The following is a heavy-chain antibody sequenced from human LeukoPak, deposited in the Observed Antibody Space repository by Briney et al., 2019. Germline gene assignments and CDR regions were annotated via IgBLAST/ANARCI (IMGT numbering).Heavy chain of an antibody. V-gene: IGHV5-51*01. CDR3: ARLVVPAASEALDAFDI. J-gene: IGHJ3*02. D-gene: IGHD2-2*01. Sequence: KNGESLKISCKGSGYSFSNHWIGWVRQMPGKGLEWMGIFYPGDSDTRYSPSFPGQVTISADKSISTAYVQWSSLKASDTAMYYCARLVVPAASEALDAFDIWGQGTMVTVSS. CDR1: GYSFSNHW. CDR2: FYPGDSDT.